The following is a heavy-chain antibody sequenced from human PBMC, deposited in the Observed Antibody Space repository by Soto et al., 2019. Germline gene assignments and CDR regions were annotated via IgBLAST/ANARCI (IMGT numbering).Heavy chain of an antibody. D-gene: IGHD3-10*01. Sequence: PSETLSLICAVYGGSFSNNYWTWFRQPPGKGLEWIGEISPSGTTKYIPSLKSRGTISVDTSRKQFFLKVTSVSAADTAVYYCATSLWFGTQPEIWGPGTLVTVSS. CDR3: ATSLWFGTQPEI. V-gene: IGHV4-34*01. CDR2: ISPSGTT. J-gene: IGHJ4*02. CDR1: GGSFSNNY.